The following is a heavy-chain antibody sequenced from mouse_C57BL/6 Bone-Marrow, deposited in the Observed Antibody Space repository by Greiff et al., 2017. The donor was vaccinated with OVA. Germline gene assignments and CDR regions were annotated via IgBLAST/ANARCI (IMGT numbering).Heavy chain of an antibody. CDR1: GFTFSSYA. Sequence: DVKLVESGGGLVKPGGSLKLSCAASGFTFSSYAMSWVRQTPEKRLEWVATISDGGSYTYYPDNVKGRFTISRDNAKNNLYLQMSHLKSEDTAMYYCARALDSWFAYWGQGTLVTVSA. CDR2: ISDGGSYT. CDR3: ARALDSWFAY. V-gene: IGHV5-4*03. D-gene: IGHD2-4*01. J-gene: IGHJ3*01.